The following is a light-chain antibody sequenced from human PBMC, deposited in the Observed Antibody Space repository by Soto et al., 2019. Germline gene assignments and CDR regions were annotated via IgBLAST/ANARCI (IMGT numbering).Light chain of an antibody. Sequence: EIVLTQSPGTLSLSPGEGATLSCRASQSVPSDYLAWYQQKPGQAPRLLIYGASRRATATPDRFSGSGSGTDFTLSISRLEPEDFAVYFCQQYGGSPAITFGQGTRLENK. CDR2: GAS. J-gene: IGKJ5*01. CDR1: QSVPSDY. CDR3: QQYGGSPAIT. V-gene: IGKV3-20*01.